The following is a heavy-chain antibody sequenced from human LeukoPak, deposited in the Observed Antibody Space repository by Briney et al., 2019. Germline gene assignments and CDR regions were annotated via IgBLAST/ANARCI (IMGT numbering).Heavy chain of an antibody. CDR2: ISYDGSNK. CDR1: GFTFGSYA. D-gene: IGHD2-2*01. Sequence: GGSLRLSCAASGFTFGSYAMHWVRQAPGKGLEWVAVISYDGSNKYYADSVKGRFTISRDNSKNTLYLQMNSLRAEDTAVYYCARDRYCGSSSCYDYYFYYMDVWGKGTTVTVSS. V-gene: IGHV3-30-3*01. CDR3: ARDRYCGSSSCYDYYFYYMDV. J-gene: IGHJ6*03.